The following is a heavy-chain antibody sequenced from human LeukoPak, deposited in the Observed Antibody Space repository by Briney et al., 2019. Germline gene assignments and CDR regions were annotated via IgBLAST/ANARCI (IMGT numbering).Heavy chain of an antibody. CDR1: GFTVSSNY. J-gene: IGHJ6*02. CDR2: IYSGGST. CDR3: AKSVAIYFYYGLDV. D-gene: IGHD3-3*01. V-gene: IGHV3-53*01. Sequence: QSGGSLRLSCAASGFTVSSNYMSWVRQAPGKGLEWVSVIYSGGSTYYADSVKGRFTISRDNSKNTLFLQMNSLRAEDTAPYYCAKSVAIYFYYGLDVWGQGTTVTVSS.